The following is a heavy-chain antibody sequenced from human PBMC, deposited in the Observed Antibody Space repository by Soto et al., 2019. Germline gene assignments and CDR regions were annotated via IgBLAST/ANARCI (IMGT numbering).Heavy chain of an antibody. CDR3: ARDDYDYSGPGD. Sequence: EVQLVESGGDLIQPGGSLRLTCTASGSSFTTYNMNWVRQAPGKELEWVSYISSSVDSKYYADSVKGRFTIFRDNAKSSLYLQMDSLRDEDTAVYYCARDDYDYSGPGDWSQGSLVTVSS. D-gene: IGHD4-4*01. CDR2: ISSSVDSK. CDR1: GSSFTTYN. V-gene: IGHV3-48*02. J-gene: IGHJ4*02.